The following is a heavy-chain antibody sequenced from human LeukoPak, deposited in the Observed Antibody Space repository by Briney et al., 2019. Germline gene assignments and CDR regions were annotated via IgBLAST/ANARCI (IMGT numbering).Heavy chain of an antibody. CDR2: IYTSGST. Sequence: SETLSLTCTVSGGSISSYYWSWIRQPAGRGLEWIGRIYTSGSTNYNPSLKSRVTMSVDTSKNQFSLKLSSVTAADTAVYYCARARRPSYDDGLSYFDYWGQGTLVTVSS. CDR3: ARARRPSYDDGLSYFDY. D-gene: IGHD3-22*01. CDR1: GGSISSYY. V-gene: IGHV4-4*07. J-gene: IGHJ4*02.